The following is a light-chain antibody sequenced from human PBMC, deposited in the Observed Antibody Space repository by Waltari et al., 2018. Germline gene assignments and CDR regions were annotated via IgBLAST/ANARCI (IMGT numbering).Light chain of an antibody. CDR3: VQSLELPYT. CDR2: WAS. Sequence: DIVMTQSPDSLAVSLGERATINCKSSQSVLYSSNNKNYLAWYQQKPGQPPKLLIYWASTRESGGPDRFSCSGSGTDFTLTISSRQAEDVGVYYCVQSLELPYTFGQGTKLEI. CDR1: QSVLYSSNNKNY. J-gene: IGKJ2*01. V-gene: IGKV4-1*01.